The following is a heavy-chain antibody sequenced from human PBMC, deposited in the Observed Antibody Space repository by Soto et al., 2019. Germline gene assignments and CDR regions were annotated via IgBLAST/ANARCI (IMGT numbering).Heavy chain of an antibody. Sequence: PGESLKISCKGSGYRFSSYWIAWVRQMPGKGLEWMGIIYPGDSDTRYSPSFEGQVTISADKSNSTAYLQWSSLKASDTAMYYCARQGSNGAYYYYGMDVWGQGTTVT. CDR1: GYRFSSYW. V-gene: IGHV5-51*01. D-gene: IGHD3-16*01. CDR3: ARQGSNGAYYYYGMDV. J-gene: IGHJ6*02. CDR2: IYPGDSDT.